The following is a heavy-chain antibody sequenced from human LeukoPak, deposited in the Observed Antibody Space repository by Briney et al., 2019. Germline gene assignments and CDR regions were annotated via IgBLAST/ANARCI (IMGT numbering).Heavy chain of an antibody. CDR1: GGSISSGDYY. J-gene: IGHJ4*02. Sequence: SETLSLTCTVSGGSISSGDYYWSWIRQPPGKGLEWIGYIYYSGSTYYNPSLKSRVTISVDTSKNQFSLKLSSVTAADTAVYYCAREGGGYYYDSSGLDYWGQGTLVTVSS. D-gene: IGHD3-22*01. CDR2: IYYSGST. V-gene: IGHV4-30-4*01. CDR3: AREGGGYYYDSSGLDY.